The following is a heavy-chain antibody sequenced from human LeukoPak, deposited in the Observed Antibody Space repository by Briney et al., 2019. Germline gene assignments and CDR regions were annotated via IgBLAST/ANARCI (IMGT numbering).Heavy chain of an antibody. Sequence: SETLSLTCTVSGGSISSSSYNWGWIRQPPGKGLEWIGSIYYSGSTYYNPSLKSRVSISVDTSKNQFSLKLSSVTAADTAVYYCARHGGSVVIVPFDYWGHGTLVTVSS. V-gene: IGHV4-39*01. CDR3: ARHGGSVVIVPFDY. D-gene: IGHD3-16*01. CDR2: IYYSGST. CDR1: GGSISSSSYN. J-gene: IGHJ4*01.